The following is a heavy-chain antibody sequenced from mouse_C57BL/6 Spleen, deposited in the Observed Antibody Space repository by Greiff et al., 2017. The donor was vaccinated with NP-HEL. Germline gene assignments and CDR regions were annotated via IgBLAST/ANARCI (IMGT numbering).Heavy chain of an antibody. D-gene: IGHD2-5*01. CDR1: GFTFSSYA. V-gene: IGHV5-4*01. CDR3: ARDTYSNYVNYYAMDY. CDR2: ISDGGSYT. J-gene: IGHJ4*01. Sequence: EVQLVESGGGLVKPGGSLKLSCAASGFTFSSYAMSWVRQTPEKRLEWVATISDGGSYTYYPDNVKGRFTISRDKAKNNLYLQMSHLTAEDTAMYYCARDTYSNYVNYYAMDYWGQGTSVTVSS.